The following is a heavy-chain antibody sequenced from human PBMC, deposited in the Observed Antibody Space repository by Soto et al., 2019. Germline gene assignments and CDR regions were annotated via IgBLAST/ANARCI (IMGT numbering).Heavy chain of an antibody. CDR2: IYYGGST. V-gene: IGHV4-39*01. Sequence: PSETLSLTCTVSGGSISSSSYYWGWIRQPPGKGLEWIGSIYYGGSTYYNPSLKSRVTISVDTSKNQFSLKLSSVTAADTAVYYCASSLRYFDWLLSFYWFDPWGQGTLVTVSS. J-gene: IGHJ5*02. CDR3: ASSLRYFDWLLSFYWFDP. CDR1: GGSISSSSYY. D-gene: IGHD3-9*01.